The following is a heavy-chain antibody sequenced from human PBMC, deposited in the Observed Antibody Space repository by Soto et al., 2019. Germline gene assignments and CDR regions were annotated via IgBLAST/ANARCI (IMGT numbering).Heavy chain of an antibody. V-gene: IGHV3-33*01. D-gene: IGHD4-17*01. CDR3: ARVITVTTYYSYYGMDL. CDR2: IRYDGSDK. J-gene: IGHJ6*02. Sequence: SLRLSCAASGFTFSDYGMHWVRQAPGKGLEWVALIRYDGSDKYYADSVKGRFTISRDNSKNTLYLQMNSLRAEDTAVYYCARVITVTTYYSYYGMDLWGQGTSVTVSS. CDR1: GFTFSDYG.